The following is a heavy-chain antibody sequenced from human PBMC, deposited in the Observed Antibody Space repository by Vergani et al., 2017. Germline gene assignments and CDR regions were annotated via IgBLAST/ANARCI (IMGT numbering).Heavy chain of an antibody. D-gene: IGHD5-24*01. Sequence: QLQLQESGPGLVKPSETLSLTCTVSGGSISSSSYYWGWIRQPPGKGLEWIGEINHSGSTNYNPSLKSRVTISVDTSKNQFSLKLSSVTAADTAVYYCARGSAMATINFDYWGQGTLVTVSS. CDR2: INHSGST. CDR1: GGSISSSSYY. J-gene: IGHJ4*02. V-gene: IGHV4-39*07. CDR3: ARGSAMATINFDY.